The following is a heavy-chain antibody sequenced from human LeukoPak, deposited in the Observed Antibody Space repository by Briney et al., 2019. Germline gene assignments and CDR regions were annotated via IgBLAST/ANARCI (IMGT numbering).Heavy chain of an antibody. V-gene: IGHV3-74*01. J-gene: IGHJ4*02. Sequence: GGALRLSCAASGFTFSSYWMNWVRQDPGKGLVWVSRIASDGSSTTYANSVKGRFSISRDNAKNTLYLQMNSLRVEDTAVYYCARGRPHGNDYWGQGTLVTVTS. D-gene: IGHD4-23*01. CDR3: ARGRPHGNDY. CDR1: GFTFSSYW. CDR2: IASDGSST.